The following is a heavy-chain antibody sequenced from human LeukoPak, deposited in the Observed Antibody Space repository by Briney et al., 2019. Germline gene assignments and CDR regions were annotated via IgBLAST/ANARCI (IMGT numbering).Heavy chain of an antibody. D-gene: IGHD2-21*02. CDR3: ARLRVTPVSGALDY. J-gene: IGHJ4*02. V-gene: IGHV4-39*01. CDR1: GFTVRSNY. CDR2: IYYSGTT. Sequence: GSLRLSCAASGFTVRSNYMNWVRQPPGKGLEWIGNIYYSGTTYYNPSLKSRVTISVDTSKIQFSLKLNSVTAADTAVYYCARLRVTPVSGALDYWGQGTLVTVSS.